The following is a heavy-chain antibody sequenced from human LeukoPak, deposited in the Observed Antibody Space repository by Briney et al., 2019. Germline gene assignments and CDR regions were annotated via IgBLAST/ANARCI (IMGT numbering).Heavy chain of an antibody. CDR2: IKQDGTEK. J-gene: IGHJ4*02. CDR1: GFTFTTYW. D-gene: IGHD6-6*01. Sequence: GGSLRLSCAASGFTFTTYWMSWVRQAPGKGLEWVANIKQDGTEKYYVDSVKGRFTISRNNARNLLYLQMNALRVEDTAIYFCARGGAARPDYWGRGTLVTVSS. CDR3: ARGGAARPDY. V-gene: IGHV3-7*01.